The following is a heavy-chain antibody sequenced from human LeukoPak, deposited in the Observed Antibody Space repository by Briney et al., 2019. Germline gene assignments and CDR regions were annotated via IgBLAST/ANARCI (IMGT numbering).Heavy chain of an antibody. CDR1: GYTFTSYD. J-gene: IGHJ6*02. D-gene: IGHD3-3*01. CDR3: ARVRGGGPYDFWSGYRYGMDV. Sequence: VASVKVSCKASGYTFTSYDINWVRQATGQGLEWMGWMNPNSGNTGYAQKFQGRVTMTRNTSISTAYMELSSLRSEDTAVYYCARVRGGGPYDFWSGYRYGMDVWGQGTTVTVSS. V-gene: IGHV1-8*01. CDR2: MNPNSGNT.